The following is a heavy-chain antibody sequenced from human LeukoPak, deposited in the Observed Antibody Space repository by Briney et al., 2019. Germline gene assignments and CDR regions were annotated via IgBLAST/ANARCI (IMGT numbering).Heavy chain of an antibody. CDR2: ISGSSIYI. D-gene: IGHD3-22*01. CDR1: GFTFSTYS. CDR3: ARDPPYYDSSGYYYDY. V-gene: IGHV3-21*01. Sequence: PGGSLRLSCAASGFTFSTYSMNWVRQAPGKGLEWVSSISGSSIYIYYADSVKGRFTISRDNVKNSLYLQMNSLRAEDTAVYYCARDPPYYDSSGYYYDYWGQGTLVTVSS. J-gene: IGHJ4*02.